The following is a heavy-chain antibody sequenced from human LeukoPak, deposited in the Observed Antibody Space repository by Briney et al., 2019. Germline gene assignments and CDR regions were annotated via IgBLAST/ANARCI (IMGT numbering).Heavy chain of an antibody. V-gene: IGHV3-7*01. J-gene: IGHJ4*02. CDR1: EFTFNTYT. CDR3: ARQSGWYAGAYYFDY. D-gene: IGHD6-19*01. CDR2: IKQDGSEK. Sequence: GGSLRLSCAASEFTFNTYTMNWVRQAPGKGLEWVANIKQDGSEKYYVDSVKGRFTISRDNAKNSLYLQMNSLRAEDTAVYYCARQSGWYAGAYYFDYWGQGTLVTVSS.